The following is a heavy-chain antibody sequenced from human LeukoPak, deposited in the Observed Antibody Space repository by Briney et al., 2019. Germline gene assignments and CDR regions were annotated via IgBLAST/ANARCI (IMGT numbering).Heavy chain of an antibody. V-gene: IGHV4-59*01. Sequence: SETLSLTCTVSGGSISSYHWSWIRQPPGKGLEWIGYIYYSGRTNYNPSLKSRVTISVDTSKNQFSLKLSSVTAADTAVYYCAVHPGYSSGWTYFDYWGQGTLVTVSS. D-gene: IGHD6-19*01. CDR3: AVHPGYSSGWTYFDY. CDR1: GGSISSYH. CDR2: IYYSGRT. J-gene: IGHJ4*02.